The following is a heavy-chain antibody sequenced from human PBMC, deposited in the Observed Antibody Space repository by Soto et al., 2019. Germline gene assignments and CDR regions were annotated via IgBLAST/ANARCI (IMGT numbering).Heavy chain of an antibody. V-gene: IGHV3-48*01. CDR2: ISSSSSTI. CDR1: GFTFSSYS. D-gene: IGHD6-6*01. Sequence: GGSLRLSCAASGFTFSSYSMNWVRQAPGKGLEWVSYISSSSSTIYYADSVKGRFTISRDNAKNSLYLQMNSLRAEDTAVYYCARDHSIAARGRYNWFDPWGQGTLVTVSS. J-gene: IGHJ5*02. CDR3: ARDHSIAARGRYNWFDP.